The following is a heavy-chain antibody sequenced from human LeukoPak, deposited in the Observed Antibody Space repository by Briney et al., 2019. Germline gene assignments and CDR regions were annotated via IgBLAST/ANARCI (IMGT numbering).Heavy chain of an antibody. CDR1: GFTFSSYS. D-gene: IGHD4-17*01. CDR2: ISSSSSTI. V-gene: IGHV3-48*01. Sequence: PGGSLRLSCAASGFTFSSYSMNWVRQAPGKGLEWVSYISSSSSTIYYADSVKGRFTISRDNAKNSLYLQMNSLRAEDTAVYYCARDPSGDYLGSYFDYWGQGTLVTVSS. CDR3: ARDPSGDYLGSYFDY. J-gene: IGHJ4*02.